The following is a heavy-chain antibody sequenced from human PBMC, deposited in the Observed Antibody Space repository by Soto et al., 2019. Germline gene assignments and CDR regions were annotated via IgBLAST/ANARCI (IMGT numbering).Heavy chain of an antibody. CDR3: AKRGVAMVRGERALDY. CDR1: GFTFSSYA. Sequence: EVQLLESGGGXVQXXXXLRLSCAASGFTFSSYAMSWVRQAPGXGLEWVSAISGSGGSTYYADSVKGRFTISRDNSKNTLYLQMNSLRAEDTAVYYCAKRGVAMVRGERALDYWGQGTLVTVSS. CDR2: ISGSGGST. D-gene: IGHD3-10*01. V-gene: IGHV3-23*01. J-gene: IGHJ4*02.